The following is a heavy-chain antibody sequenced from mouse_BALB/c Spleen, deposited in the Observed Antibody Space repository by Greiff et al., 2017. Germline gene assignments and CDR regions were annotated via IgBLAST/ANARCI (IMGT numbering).Heavy chain of an antibody. CDR3: TRRTYYGNYPYAMDY. V-gene: IGHV1S81*02. Sequence: QVQLQQSGAELVKPGASVKLSCKASGYTFTSYYMYWVKQRPGQGLEWIGEINPSNGGTNFNEKFKSKATLTVDKSSSTAYMQLSSLTSEDSEVYYCTRRTYYGNYPYAMDYWGQGTSVTVSS. CDR1: GYTFTSYY. J-gene: IGHJ4*01. CDR2: INPSNGGT. D-gene: IGHD2-10*01.